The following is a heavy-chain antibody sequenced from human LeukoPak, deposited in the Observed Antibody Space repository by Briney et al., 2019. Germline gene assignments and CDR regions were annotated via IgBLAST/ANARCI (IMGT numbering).Heavy chain of an antibody. D-gene: IGHD4-17*01. V-gene: IGHV4-39*01. J-gene: IGHJ4*02. CDR1: GGSISSSSYY. Sequence: SETLSLTCTVSGGSISSSSYYWGWIRQPPGKGLEWIGSIYYSGSTYYNPSLKSRVTISVDTSKNQFSLKLSSVTAADTAVYYCARHLNNYGDYHFGFDCWGQGTLVTVSS. CDR2: IYYSGST. CDR3: ARHLNNYGDYHFGFDC.